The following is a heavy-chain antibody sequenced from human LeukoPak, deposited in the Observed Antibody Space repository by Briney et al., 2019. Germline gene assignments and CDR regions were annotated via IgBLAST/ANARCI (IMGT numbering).Heavy chain of an antibody. CDR1: GFTFSSYA. V-gene: IGHV3-30*04. D-gene: IGHD6-13*01. Sequence: GGSLRLSCAASGFTFSSYAMSWVRQAPGKGLEWVAVISYDGSNKYYADSVKGRFTISRDNSKNTLYLQMNSLRAEDTAVYYCARDPGIAAAGTFDYWGQGTLVTVSS. CDR2: ISYDGSNK. CDR3: ARDPGIAAAGTFDY. J-gene: IGHJ4*02.